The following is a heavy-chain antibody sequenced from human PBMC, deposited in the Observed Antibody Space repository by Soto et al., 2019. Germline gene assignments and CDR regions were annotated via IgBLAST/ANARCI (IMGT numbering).Heavy chain of an antibody. CDR1: GFSFSRYP. V-gene: IGHV3-23*01. J-gene: IGHJ4*02. CDR3: AIVGGNYP. Sequence: PGGSLRLSCAASGFSFSRYPMSWVRQAPGKGLEWVSGISASGVSTHYADSVKGRFTIARDNSKNTLYLEMKNLGAGDAAIYCCAIVGGNYPWGQGTLVTVSS. D-gene: IGHD1-7*01. CDR2: ISASGVST.